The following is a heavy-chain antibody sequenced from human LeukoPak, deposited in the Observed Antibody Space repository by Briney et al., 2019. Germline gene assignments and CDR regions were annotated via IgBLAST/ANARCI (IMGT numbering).Heavy chain of an antibody. J-gene: IGHJ4*02. V-gene: IGHV1-69*05. D-gene: IGHD4-11*01. CDR2: IIPIFGTA. CDR3: ARTVSVTTGFDY. CDR1: GGTFSSYA. Sequence: SVKDSCKASGGTFSSYAISWVRQAPGQGLEWMGGIIPIFGTANYAQKFQGRVTITTDESTSTAYMELSSLRSEDTAVYYCARTVSVTTGFDYWGQGTLVTVSS.